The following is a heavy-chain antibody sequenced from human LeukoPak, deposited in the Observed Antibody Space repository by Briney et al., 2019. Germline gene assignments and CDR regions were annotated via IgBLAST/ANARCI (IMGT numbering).Heavy chain of an antibody. CDR2: IYYSGST. J-gene: IGHJ3*02. CDR1: GGSISSGGYY. CDR3: ARDFSSGSLMGDAFDI. Sequence: PSETLSLTCTVSGGSISSGGYYWSWIRQHPGKGLEWIGYIYYSGSTYYNPSLKSRVTISVDTSKNQFSLKLSSVTAADTAVYYCARDFSSGSLMGDAFDIWGQGTMVTVSS. D-gene: IGHD1-26*01. V-gene: IGHV4-31*03.